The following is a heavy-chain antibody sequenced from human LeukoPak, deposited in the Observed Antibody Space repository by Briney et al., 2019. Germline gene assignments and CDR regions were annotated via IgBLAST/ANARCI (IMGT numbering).Heavy chain of an antibody. CDR2: IKQDGSEK. CDR3: ARTEWVHLWFFDY. CDR1: GFTFSSYW. Sequence: GGSLRLSCAASGFTFSSYWMSWVRQAPGKGLEWVANIKQDGSEKYYVDSVKGRFTISRDNAKNSLYLQMNSLRAEDTAVYYCARTEWVHLWFFDYWGQGTLVTVSS. V-gene: IGHV3-7*01. J-gene: IGHJ4*02. D-gene: IGHD5-18*01.